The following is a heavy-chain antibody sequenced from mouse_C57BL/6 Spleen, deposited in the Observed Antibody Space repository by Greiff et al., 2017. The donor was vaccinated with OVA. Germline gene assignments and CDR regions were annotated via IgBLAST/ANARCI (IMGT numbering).Heavy chain of an antibody. V-gene: IGHV1-69*01. Sequence: VQLQQPGAELVMPGASVKLSCKASGYTFTSYWMHWVKQRPGQGLEWIGEIDPSDSYTNYNQKFKGKSTLTVDKASSTAYMQLSSLTSEDSAVYYCARKVPSYYFDYWGQGTTLTVSS. D-gene: IGHD5-1*01. J-gene: IGHJ2*01. CDR3: ARKVPSYYFDY. CDR2: IDPSDSYT. CDR1: GYTFTSYW.